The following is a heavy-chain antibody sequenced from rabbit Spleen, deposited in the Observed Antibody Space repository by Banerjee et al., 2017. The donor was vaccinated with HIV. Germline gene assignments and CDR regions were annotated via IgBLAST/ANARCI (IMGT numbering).Heavy chain of an antibody. V-gene: IGHV1S40*01. CDR2: IAGSSSGFP. CDR3: ARETSGGWGVVLYYFNL. CDR1: GFSFSSSDY. D-gene: IGHD4-1*01. J-gene: IGHJ4*01. Sequence: QSLEESGGDLVKPGAYLTLTCTASGFSFSSSDYMCWVRQAPGKGLEWISCIAGSSSGFPYSATWAKGRFTCSKTSSTTVPLQMTSLTVADTATYFCARETSGGWGVVLYYFNLWGQGTLVTVS.